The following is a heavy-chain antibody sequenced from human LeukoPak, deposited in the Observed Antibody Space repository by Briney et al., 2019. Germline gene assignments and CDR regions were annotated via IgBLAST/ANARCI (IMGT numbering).Heavy chain of an antibody. V-gene: IGHV4-39*07. CDR1: GGSISSSSYY. D-gene: IGHD3-22*01. CDR3: AKSTYYYDTFVNAFDL. Sequence: SETLSLTCTVSGGSISSSSYYWGWIRQPPGKGLEWIGSIYYSGSTYYNPSLKSRVTISVDMSKNQFSLKLSSVTAADTAVYYCAKSTYYYDTFVNAFDLWGQGTVVTVSS. J-gene: IGHJ3*01. CDR2: IYYSGST.